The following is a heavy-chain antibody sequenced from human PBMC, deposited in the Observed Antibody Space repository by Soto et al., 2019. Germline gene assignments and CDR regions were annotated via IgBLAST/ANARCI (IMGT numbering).Heavy chain of an antibody. Sequence: GGSLRLSCAASGFTVSSNYMSWVRQAPGKGLEWVSVIYSGGSTYYADSVKGRFTISRDNSKNTLYLQMNSLRAEDTAVYYCARAGTTGGIYFDYWGQGTLVTVSS. CDR3: ARAGTTGGIYFDY. CDR1: GFTVSSNY. D-gene: IGHD1-1*01. J-gene: IGHJ4*02. V-gene: IGHV3-53*01. CDR2: IYSGGST.